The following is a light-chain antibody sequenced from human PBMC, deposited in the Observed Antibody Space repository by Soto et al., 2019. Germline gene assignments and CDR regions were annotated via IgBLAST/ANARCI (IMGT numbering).Light chain of an antibody. Sequence: EMVLTQSPGTLSLSPGERATLSCRASQSVSSSYLAWYQQKPGQAPRLLIYGTSSRATAIPERFSGSGSRTDFTLTISRLEPEDFAVYYCQQYGSSSWTFGQGTKVEIK. J-gene: IGKJ1*01. V-gene: IGKV3-20*01. CDR1: QSVSSSY. CDR2: GTS. CDR3: QQYGSSSWT.